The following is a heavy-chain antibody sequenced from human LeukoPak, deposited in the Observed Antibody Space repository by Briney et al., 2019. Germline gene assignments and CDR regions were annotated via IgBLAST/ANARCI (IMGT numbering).Heavy chain of an antibody. CDR2: INHSGST. CDR1: GGSFSGYY. CDR3: ARLGYDILTGYRPPDY. D-gene: IGHD3-9*01. Sequence: PSETLPLTCAVYGGSFSGYYWSWIRQPPGKGLEWIGEINHSGSTNYNPSLKSRVTISVDTSKNQFSLKLSSVTAADTAVYYCARLGYDILTGYRPPDYWGQGTLVTVSS. V-gene: IGHV4-34*01. J-gene: IGHJ4*02.